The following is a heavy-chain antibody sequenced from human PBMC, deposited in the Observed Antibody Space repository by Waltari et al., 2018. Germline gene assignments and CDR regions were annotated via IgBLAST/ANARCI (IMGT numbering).Heavy chain of an antibody. CDR1: GGSFSGYL. J-gene: IGHJ4*02. CDR2: INHSGST. D-gene: IGHD7-27*01. Sequence: QVQLQLRGARLLKPSQTLSLTCALTGGSFSGYLWSWLRQPPGKGLEWIGEINHSGSTNYNPSLKSRVTISVDTSKNQFSLKLSSVTAADTAVYYCARVSFSGVYFDYWGQGTLVTVSS. CDR3: ARVSFSGVYFDY. V-gene: IGHV4-34*01.